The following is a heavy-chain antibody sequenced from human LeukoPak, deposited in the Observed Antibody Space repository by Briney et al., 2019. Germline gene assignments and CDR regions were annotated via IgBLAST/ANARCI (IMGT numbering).Heavy chain of an antibody. J-gene: IGHJ4*02. D-gene: IGHD5-12*01. Sequence: TGGSLRLSCAASGFTFSSYAMRWVRQAPGKGLEWVAVISYDGSNKYYADSVKGRFTISRDNAKNALFLRMSSLRVEDTATYYCASDIVARSGDFWGQGTLVSVSS. V-gene: IGHV3-30*04. CDR1: GFTFSSYA. CDR2: ISYDGSNK. CDR3: ASDIVARSGDF.